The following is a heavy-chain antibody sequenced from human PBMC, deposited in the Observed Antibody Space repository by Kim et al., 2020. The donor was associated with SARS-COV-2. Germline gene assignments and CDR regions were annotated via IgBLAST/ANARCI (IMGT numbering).Heavy chain of an antibody. D-gene: IGHD6-6*01. J-gene: IGHJ3*02. CDR3: ARVGGSSPPLSAFDI. Sequence: SETLSLTCTVSGGSITSYYWTWIRQPPGKGLEWIGYMFYTTSANYNPSLKSRVTISVDTSKNQFSLKLTSVTAADTALYYCARVGGSSPPLSAFDIWGQGTMVTVSS. CDR1: GGSITSYY. V-gene: IGHV4-59*01. CDR2: MFYTTSA.